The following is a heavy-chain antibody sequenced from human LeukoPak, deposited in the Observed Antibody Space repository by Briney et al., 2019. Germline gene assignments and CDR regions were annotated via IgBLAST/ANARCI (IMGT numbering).Heavy chain of an antibody. CDR3: ARGLGYYDSSGYYF. V-gene: IGHV4-59*01. Sequence: SETLSLTCTVSGGSISSYYWSWIRQPPGKGPEWIGYIYYSGSTNYNPSLKSRVTISVDTSKSQFSLKLSSVTAADTAVYYCARGLGYYDSSGYYFWGQGTLVTVSS. J-gene: IGHJ4*02. CDR1: GGSISSYY. D-gene: IGHD3-22*01. CDR2: IYYSGST.